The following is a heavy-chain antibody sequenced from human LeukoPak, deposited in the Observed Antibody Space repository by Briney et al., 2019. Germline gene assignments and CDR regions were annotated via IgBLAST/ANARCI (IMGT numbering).Heavy chain of an antibody. Sequence: ASVKVSCKASGGTFSSYAISWVRQAPGQGLEWMGGIITIFGTANYAQKFQGRVTITADESTSTAYMELSSLRSEDTAVYYCARVGCSSTSCSRYYYYYMDVWGKGTTVTVSS. D-gene: IGHD2-2*01. CDR2: IITIFGTA. CDR3: ARVGCSSTSCSRYYYYYMDV. CDR1: GGTFSSYA. V-gene: IGHV1-69*13. J-gene: IGHJ6*03.